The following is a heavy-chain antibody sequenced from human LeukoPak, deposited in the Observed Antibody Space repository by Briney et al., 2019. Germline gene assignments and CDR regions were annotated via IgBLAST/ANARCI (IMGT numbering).Heavy chain of an antibody. Sequence: SETLSLTCAVYGGSFSGYYWSWIRQPPGKGLEWIGEINHSGSTNYNPSLKIRVTISVDTSKNQFSLKLSSVTAADTAVFYFAKDPGYDILTGYPDFDYWGQGTLVTVSS. CDR1: GGSFSGYY. V-gene: IGHV4-34*01. CDR3: AKDPGYDILTGYPDFDY. J-gene: IGHJ4*02. D-gene: IGHD3-9*01. CDR2: INHSGST.